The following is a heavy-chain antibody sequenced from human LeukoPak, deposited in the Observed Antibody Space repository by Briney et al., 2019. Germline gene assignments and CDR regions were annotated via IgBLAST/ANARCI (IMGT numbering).Heavy chain of an antibody. J-gene: IGHJ5*02. Sequence: PSETLSLTCVVHGGSLSGYYWSWIRQPPGKGLGWIGEISRSGSTSYNPSLESRVTISVDTSKNQFSLKLSSVTAADTAVYYCARGSDMAWELPMTWGQGALVTASS. V-gene: IGHV4-34*01. CDR1: GGSLSGYY. CDR3: ARGSDMAWELPMT. D-gene: IGHD1-26*01. CDR2: ISRSGST.